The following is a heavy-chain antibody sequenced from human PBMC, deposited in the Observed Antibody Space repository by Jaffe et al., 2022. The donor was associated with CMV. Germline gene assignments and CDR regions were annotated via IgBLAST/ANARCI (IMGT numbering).Heavy chain of an antibody. CDR2: ISSNGGST. CDR1: GFTFSSYA. Sequence: EVQLVESGGGLVQPGGSLRLSCSASGFTFSSYAMHWVRQAPGKGLEYVSAISSNGGSTYYADSVKGRFTISRDNSKNTLYLQMSSLRAEDTAVYYCVKGGGSYEGHLDYWGQGTLVTVSS. D-gene: IGHD1-26*01. V-gene: IGHV3-64D*06. J-gene: IGHJ4*02. CDR3: VKGGGSYEGHLDY.